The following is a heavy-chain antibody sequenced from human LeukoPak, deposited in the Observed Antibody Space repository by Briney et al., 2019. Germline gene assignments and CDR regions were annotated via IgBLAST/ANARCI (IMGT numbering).Heavy chain of an antibody. V-gene: IGHV4-59*01. D-gene: IGHD5-24*01. CDR3: ATIWDNGYKPFDY. CDR1: GGSISSYY. CDR2: IYYSGST. Sequence: SETLSLTCTASGGSISSYYLSWIRQPPGKGLEWIGYIYYSGSTNYNPSLKSRVTISIDTSKNEFSLNLSSVTAADTAVYYCATIWDNGYKPFDYWGQGCLVTVSS. J-gene: IGHJ4*02.